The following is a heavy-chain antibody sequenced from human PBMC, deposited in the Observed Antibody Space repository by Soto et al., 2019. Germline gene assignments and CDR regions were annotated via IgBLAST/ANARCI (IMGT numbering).Heavy chain of an antibody. D-gene: IGHD4-17*01. CDR2: ISYDGSNK. CDR1: GFTFSSYA. J-gene: IGHJ4*02. CDR3: ARDLYPYDYGGNPIDY. V-gene: IGHV3-30-3*01. Sequence: QVQLVESGGGVVQPGRSLRLSCAASGFTFSSYAMHWVRQAPGKGLEWVAVISYDGSNKYYADSVKGRFTISRDNSKNTLYLQMYSLRAEDTAVYYCARDLYPYDYGGNPIDYWGQGTLVTVSS.